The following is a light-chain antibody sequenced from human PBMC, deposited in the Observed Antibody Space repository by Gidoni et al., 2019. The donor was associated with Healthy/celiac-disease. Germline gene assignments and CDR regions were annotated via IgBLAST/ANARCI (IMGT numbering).Light chain of an antibody. V-gene: IGLV2-14*01. J-gene: IGLJ3*02. CDR2: EVS. CDR1: SSDVGGYNY. CDR3: SSYTSSSTLV. Sequence: SALTQPASVSGSPGQSITISCTGTSSDVGGYNYVSWYQQHPGKAPKLMIYEVSNRPSGVLDRFSGSKSGNTASLTISGLQAEDEADYYCSSYTSSSTLVFGGGTKLTVL.